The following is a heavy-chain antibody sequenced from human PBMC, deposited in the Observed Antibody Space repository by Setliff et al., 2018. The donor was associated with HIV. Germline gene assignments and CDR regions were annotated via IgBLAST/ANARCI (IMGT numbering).Heavy chain of an antibody. V-gene: IGHV3-30*18. J-gene: IGHJ6*02. CDR1: GFTLSNFW. CDR2: ISYDGSNK. Sequence: GGSLRLSCAVSGFTLSNFWMHWVRLAPGKGLEWVAVISYDGSNKYYADSVKGRFTISRDKSKNTVYLQMYSLRAEDTALYYCAKPLTQWGVSPYHYAVDVWGQGTTVTVSS. D-gene: IGHD3-10*01. CDR3: AKPLTQWGVSPYHYAVDV.